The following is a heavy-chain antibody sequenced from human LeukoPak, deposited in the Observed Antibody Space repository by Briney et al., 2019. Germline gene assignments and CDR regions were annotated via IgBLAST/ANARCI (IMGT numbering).Heavy chain of an antibody. Sequence: GGSLRLSCAASGFTFSSVWMTWVRQAPGKGLEWVGRIKSRTDGETTDYAAPVKGRFSISRDDSENTLYLQMNSLKNEDTAVYFCATVHGAGPVNFDYWGQGSLVAVSS. J-gene: IGHJ4*02. CDR3: ATVHGAGPVNFDY. V-gene: IGHV3-15*01. D-gene: IGHD3-16*01. CDR2: IKSRTDGETT. CDR1: GFTFSSVW.